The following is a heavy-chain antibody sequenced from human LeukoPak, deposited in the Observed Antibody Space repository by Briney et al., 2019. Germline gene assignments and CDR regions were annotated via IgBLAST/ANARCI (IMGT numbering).Heavy chain of an antibody. D-gene: IGHD1-7*01. V-gene: IGHV1-2*02. Sequence: ASVKVSCKASGYTFTCYYMHWVRQAPGQGLEWTGWINPNSGGTNYAQKFQGRVTMTRDTSISTAYMELSRLRSDDTAVYYCARGKKLELLFDYWGQGTLVTVSS. J-gene: IGHJ4*02. CDR3: ARGKKLELLFDY. CDR1: GYTFTCYY. CDR2: INPNSGGT.